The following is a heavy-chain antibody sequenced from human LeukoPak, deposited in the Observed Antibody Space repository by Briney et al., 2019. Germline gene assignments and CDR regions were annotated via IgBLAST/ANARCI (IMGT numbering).Heavy chain of an antibody. CDR2: INHSGST. CDR1: GGSISSYY. D-gene: IGHD1-26*01. CDR3: ARLKRGGSYLVRGYNWFDP. V-gene: IGHV4-34*01. Sequence: SETLSLTCTVSGGSISSYYWSWIRQPPGKGLEWIGEINHSGSTNYNPSLKSRVTISVDTSKNQFSLKLSSVTAADTAVYYCARLKRGGSYLVRGYNWFDPWGQGTLVTVSS. J-gene: IGHJ5*02.